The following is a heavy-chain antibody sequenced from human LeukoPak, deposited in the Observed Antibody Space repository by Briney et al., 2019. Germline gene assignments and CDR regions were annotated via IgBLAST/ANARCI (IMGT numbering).Heavy chain of an antibody. CDR1: GFTFSSYE. J-gene: IGHJ6*03. V-gene: IGHV3-48*03. Sequence: GGSLRLSCAASGFTFSSYEMNWVRQAPGKGLEWVSYISSSGSTIYYADSVKGRFTISRDNAKNSLYLQMNSLRAEDTAVYYCARESGSYLDYYYMDVWGKGTTVTVSS. D-gene: IGHD1-26*01. CDR3: ARESGSYLDYYYMDV. CDR2: ISSSGSTI.